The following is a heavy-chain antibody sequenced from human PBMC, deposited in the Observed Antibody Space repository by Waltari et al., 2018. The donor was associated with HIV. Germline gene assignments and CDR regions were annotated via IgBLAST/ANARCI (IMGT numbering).Heavy chain of an antibody. CDR3: ASTREDTRMLTERPSYYFDS. J-gene: IGHJ4*02. Sequence: QLQLQESGPGLVKPSETLSLICTVSGGSISSSRYYWGWIRQPPGKGLEWIGSREYSGNTHYNPALKSRVTISAYTSKKQFSLKVSSATAADTAFYYCASTREDTRMLTERPSYYFDSWGQGTLVTVSS. V-gene: IGHV4-39*01. D-gene: IGHD2-8*01. CDR2: REYSGNT. CDR1: GGSISSSRYY.